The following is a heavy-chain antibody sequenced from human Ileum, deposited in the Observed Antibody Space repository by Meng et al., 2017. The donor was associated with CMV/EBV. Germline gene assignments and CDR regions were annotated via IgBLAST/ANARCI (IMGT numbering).Heavy chain of an antibody. J-gene: IGHJ5*02. CDR1: GYTFTGYY. Sequence: ASVKVSCKASGYTFTGYYIHWVRLAPGQGLEWMGIINPSGGSTSYAQKFQGRVTMTRDTSTSTVYMELSSLRSEDTAVYYCARDAKSRFDPWGQGTLVTVSS. CDR3: ARDAKSRFDP. CDR2: INPSGGST. V-gene: IGHV1-46*01.